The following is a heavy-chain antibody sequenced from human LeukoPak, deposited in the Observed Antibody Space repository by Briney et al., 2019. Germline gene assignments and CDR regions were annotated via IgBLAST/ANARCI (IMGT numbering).Heavy chain of an antibody. CDR1: GGSFSGYY. CDR3: ARGRELLWFGEFVTKDDY. V-gene: IGHV4-34*01. CDR2: INHSGST. Sequence: SETLSLTCAVYGGSFSGYYWSWIRPPSGKGLEWIGEINHSGSTNYNPSLKSRVTISVDTSKNQFSLKLSSVTAADTAVYYCARGRELLWFGEFVTKDDYWGQGTLVTVSS. D-gene: IGHD3-10*01. J-gene: IGHJ4*02.